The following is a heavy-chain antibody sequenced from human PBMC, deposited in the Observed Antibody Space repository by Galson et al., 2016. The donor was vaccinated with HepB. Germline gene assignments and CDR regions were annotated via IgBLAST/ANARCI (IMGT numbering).Heavy chain of an antibody. CDR3: AKDQIPGAPDFLDF. CDR2: MSPGGSIK. J-gene: IGHJ4*02. CDR1: GFAFTAYE. D-gene: IGHD2-21*01. Sequence: SLRLSCATSGFAFTAYEVHWVRQAPGKGLEWVAVMSPGGSIKLYTDSVKGRFTISRDNSRNTLYLQQNSLRPEDTAVYYCAKDQIPGAPDFLDFWGQGTLVTVSS. V-gene: IGHV3-30*18.